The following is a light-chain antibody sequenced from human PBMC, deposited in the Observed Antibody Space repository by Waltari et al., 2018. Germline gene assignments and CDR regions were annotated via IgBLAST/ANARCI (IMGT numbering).Light chain of an antibody. CDR2: AAS. J-gene: IGKJ1*01. Sequence: DIVLTQSPGTLSLSPGERATLSCRASQSVNSNYLAWYQQKVGQAPRLLISAASSRATGIPDRFSGSGSGTDFTLTISRLEPEDFAVYYCQQSRTSPWTFGQGTKVEIK. V-gene: IGKV3-20*01. CDR3: QQSRTSPWT. CDR1: QSVNSNY.